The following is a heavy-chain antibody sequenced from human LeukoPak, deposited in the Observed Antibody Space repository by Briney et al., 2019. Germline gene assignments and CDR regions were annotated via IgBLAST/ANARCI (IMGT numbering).Heavy chain of an antibody. Sequence: GGSLRLSCAASGFTFSSYAMSWVRQAPGKGLEWVSAISGSGGSTYYADSVKGRFTISRDNSKHTLYLQMNSLRAEDTAVYYCAKQDSSGYYTTSGYFDYWSQGTLVTVSS. CDR3: AKQDSSGYYTTSGYFDY. J-gene: IGHJ4*02. CDR1: GFTFSSYA. V-gene: IGHV3-23*01. CDR2: ISGSGGST. D-gene: IGHD3-22*01.